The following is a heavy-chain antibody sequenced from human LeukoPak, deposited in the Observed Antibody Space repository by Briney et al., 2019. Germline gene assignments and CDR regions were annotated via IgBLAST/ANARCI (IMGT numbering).Heavy chain of an antibody. D-gene: IGHD3-10*01. CDR1: GASINSDNHY. V-gene: IGHV4-61*01. J-gene: IGHJ4*02. CDR2: YYSGST. CDR3: ARGRSYGDFFDY. Sequence: SQTLSLTCSVSGASINSDNHYWSWIRQSPGKGLEWLGSYYSGSTNYSPSLKSRVTISVDTSKNQFSLKLSSVTAADTAVYYCARGRSYGDFFDYWGQGTLVTVSS.